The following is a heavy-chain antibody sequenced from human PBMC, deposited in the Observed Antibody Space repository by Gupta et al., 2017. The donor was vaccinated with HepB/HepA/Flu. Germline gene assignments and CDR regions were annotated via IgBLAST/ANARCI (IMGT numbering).Heavy chain of an antibody. CDR3: AKRGGTNYTNGHLEV. CDR1: RFTFRTFP. J-gene: IGHJ6*02. D-gene: IGHD2-8*01. Sequence: EVQMLESGGGLVQPGGSLRLSCVGSRFTFRTFPMSWVRQAPGKGLQWVSGISATGATAYYADSVKGRFTISRDNSKNTLYLQMNSLRGEDTALYYCAKRGGTNYTNGHLEVWGPGTTVTVSS. CDR2: ISATGATA. V-gene: IGHV3-23*01.